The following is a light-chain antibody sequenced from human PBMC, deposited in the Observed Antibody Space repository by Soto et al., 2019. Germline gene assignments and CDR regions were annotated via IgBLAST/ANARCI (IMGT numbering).Light chain of an antibody. Sequence: FASVGVRVTITCRASQSISSYLNWYQQKPGKAPKLLIYKASSLESGVPSRFSGSGSGTEFTLTISSLQPHDIPTYYCQLHNRYSTFPEGTKVDIK. CDR3: QLHNRYST. J-gene: IGKJ1*01. CDR2: KAS. V-gene: IGKV1-5*03. CDR1: QSISSY.